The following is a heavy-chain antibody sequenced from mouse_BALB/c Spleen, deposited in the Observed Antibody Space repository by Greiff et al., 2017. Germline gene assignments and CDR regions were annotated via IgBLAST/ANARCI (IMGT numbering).Heavy chain of an antibody. CDR3: ARDYRYDSYYFDY. J-gene: IGHJ2*01. CDR2: ISSGSSTI. Sequence: EVKLMESGGGLVQPGGSRKLSCAASGFTFSSFGMHWVRQAPEKGLEWVAYISSGSSTIYYADTVKGRFTISRDNPKNTLFLQMTSLRSEDTAMYYCARDYRYDSYYFDYWGQGTTLTVSS. CDR1: GFTFSSFG. V-gene: IGHV5-17*02. D-gene: IGHD2-14*01.